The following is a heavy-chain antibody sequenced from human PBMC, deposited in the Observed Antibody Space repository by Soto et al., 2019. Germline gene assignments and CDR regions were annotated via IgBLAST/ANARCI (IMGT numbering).Heavy chain of an antibody. Sequence: EVQLLQSGGGLVQPGGSLRLSCVGSGFTFSRYAVIWVRQTPGKGLEWVSGIGDRGTTTYYADSVKGRFTISRDNSGNTLFLQMNSLRAEDTAVYYCAKDRLGDYYYYGMDVWGQGTTVTVS. CDR3: AKDRLGDYYYYGMDV. CDR2: IGDRGTTT. CDR1: GFTFSRYA. D-gene: IGHD4-17*01. J-gene: IGHJ6*02. V-gene: IGHV3-23*01.